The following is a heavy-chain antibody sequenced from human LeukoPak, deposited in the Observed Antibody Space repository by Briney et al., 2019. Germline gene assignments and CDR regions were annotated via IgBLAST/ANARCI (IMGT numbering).Heavy chain of an antibody. J-gene: IGHJ3*02. CDR2: IYSDGST. D-gene: IGHD3-9*01. V-gene: IGHV3-53*05. CDR3: AKASREYYDILTGYPDAFDI. CDR1: GFTVSSNY. Sequence: GGSLRLSCAASGFTVSSNYMSWVRQAPGKGLEWVSIIYSDGSTYYADSVKGRFTISRDNSKNTLYLQMNSLRAEDTAVYYCAKASREYYDILTGYPDAFDIWGQGTMVTVSS.